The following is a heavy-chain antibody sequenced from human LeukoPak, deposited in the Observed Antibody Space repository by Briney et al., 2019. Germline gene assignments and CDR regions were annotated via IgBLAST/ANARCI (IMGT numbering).Heavy chain of an antibody. CDR2: INHSGST. D-gene: IGHD3-3*01. J-gene: IGHJ3*02. CDR3: ARWYLFRFLEWLAFSAFDI. V-gene: IGHV4-34*01. Sequence: SETLSLTCAVYGGSFSGYYWSWIRQPPGKGLEWIGEINHSGSTNYNPSLKSRVTIPVDTSKNQFSLKLSSVTAADTAVYYCARWYLFRFLEWLAFSAFDIWNRGTMVTVSS. CDR1: GGSFSGYY.